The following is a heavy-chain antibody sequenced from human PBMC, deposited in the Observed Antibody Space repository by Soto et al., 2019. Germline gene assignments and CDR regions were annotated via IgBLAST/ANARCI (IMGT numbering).Heavy chain of an antibody. CDR3: SSYEHSAGHH. V-gene: IGHV3-7*03. J-gene: IGHJ4*02. D-gene: IGHD3-3*01. CDR1: GFSISYYW. CDR2: IKEDGGVK. Sequence: EVQLVESGGGLVQPGGSLRLSCTASVSGFSISYYWMSWVRQAPGKGLEWVAHIKEDGGVKLYADSVEGRFTISRDNAKTTLYLEMDSLRVEDTAVYFCSSYEHSAGHHWGPGTLVTVSS.